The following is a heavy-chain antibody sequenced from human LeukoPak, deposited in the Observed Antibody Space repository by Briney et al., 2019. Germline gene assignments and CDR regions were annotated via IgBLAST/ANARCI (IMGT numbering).Heavy chain of an antibody. CDR1: GYTFTDYY. CDR2: VNPNSGGT. V-gene: IGHV1-2*02. D-gene: IGHD2-2*01. CDR3: ARESTSPSHYFDY. J-gene: IGHJ4*02. Sequence: ASVKVSCKASGYTFTDYYMHWVRQPPGQGLEWMGWVNPNSGGTYYAQKFQGRVTMTKYTSISTAYMELSRLRSDDTAMYYCARESTSPSHYFDYWGQGTLVTVSS.